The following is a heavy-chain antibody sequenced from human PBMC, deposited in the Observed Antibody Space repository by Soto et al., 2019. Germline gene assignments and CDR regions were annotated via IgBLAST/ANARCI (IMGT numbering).Heavy chain of an antibody. J-gene: IGHJ4*02. CDR3: STRHLQYCRGGTRKALDF. Sequence: GGSLRLSCAASGFTFSTYAMNWVRQAPGKGLEWVSTISISGDSTYYADSVKGRFTISRDNSKNTVFLHMNSLRAEDTAMYYCSTRHLQYCRGGTRKALDFWGQGTLVTVS. CDR2: ISISGDST. CDR1: GFTFSTYA. D-gene: IGHD2-15*01. V-gene: IGHV3-23*01.